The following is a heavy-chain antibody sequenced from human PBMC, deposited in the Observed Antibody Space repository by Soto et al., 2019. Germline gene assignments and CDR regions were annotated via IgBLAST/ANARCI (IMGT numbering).Heavy chain of an antibody. D-gene: IGHD3-10*01. CDR1: GFTFSNYG. Sequence: RRLSCAASGFTFSNYGMHWVRQAPGKGLEWVAIIWYDGSNKYYADSVKGRFTISRDNSKNTVYLQMNSLRAEDTAVYYCAAGEPLNYRGQGTLVTVSS. V-gene: IGHV3-33*01. CDR2: IWYDGSNK. CDR3: AAGEPLNY. J-gene: IGHJ4*02.